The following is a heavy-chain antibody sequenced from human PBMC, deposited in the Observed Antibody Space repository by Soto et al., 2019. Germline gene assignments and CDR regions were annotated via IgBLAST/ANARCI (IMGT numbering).Heavy chain of an antibody. V-gene: IGHV3-21*01. Sequence: GGSLRLSCAASGFTFSSYAMNWVRQTQEKGLEWVSSISSTSSYTHYSDSVTGRFTISRDNANNSLFLQMNSLRAEDTATYYCARDLALAGNYWGQGVPVTVSS. CDR2: ISSTSSYT. D-gene: IGHD6-19*01. CDR1: GFTFSSYA. CDR3: ARDLALAGNY. J-gene: IGHJ4*02.